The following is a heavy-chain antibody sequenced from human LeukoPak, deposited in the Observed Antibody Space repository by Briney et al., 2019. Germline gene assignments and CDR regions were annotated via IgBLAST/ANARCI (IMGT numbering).Heavy chain of an antibody. CDR2: IYYSGST. D-gene: IGHD3-3*01. CDR3: AGNYDFWSGFDY. V-gene: IGHV4-61*08. J-gene: IGHJ4*02. Sequence: SETLSLTCTVSGGSISSGDYYWSWIRQPPGKGLEWIGYIYYSGSTNYNPSLKSRVTISVDTSKNQFSLKLSSVTAADTAVYYCAGNYDFWSGFDYWGQGTLVTVSS. CDR1: GGSISSGDYY.